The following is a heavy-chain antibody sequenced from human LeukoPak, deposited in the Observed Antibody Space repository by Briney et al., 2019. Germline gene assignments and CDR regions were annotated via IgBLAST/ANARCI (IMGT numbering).Heavy chain of an antibody. D-gene: IGHD3-10*02. V-gene: IGHV3-23*01. J-gene: IGHJ4*02. Sequence: GGYLRLSCAASGFTFSSYAMSWVRQAPGKGLEWVSAISGSGGSTYYADSVKGRFTISRDNSKNTLYLQMNSLRAEDTAVYYCAKEWDVRGVIITDYFDYWGQGTLVTVSS. CDR1: GFTFSSYA. CDR3: AKEWDVRGVIITDYFDY. CDR2: ISGSGGST.